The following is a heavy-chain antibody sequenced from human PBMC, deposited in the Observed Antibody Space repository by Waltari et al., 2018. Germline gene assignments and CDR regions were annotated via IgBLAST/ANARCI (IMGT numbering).Heavy chain of an antibody. D-gene: IGHD6-25*01. CDR3: AEVHSRTIAAGFDP. J-gene: IGHJ5*02. CDR2: IYYSGST. V-gene: IGHV4-39*01. CDR1: GGSISSSSYY. Sequence: QLQLQESGPGLVKPSETLSLTCTVSGGSISSSSYYWGWIRQPPGKGLEWIGSIYYSGSTYYSATIKSRATISVDTSKNQFTLKLRSVTAADTAVYYCAEVHSRTIAAGFDPWGQGTLVTVAS.